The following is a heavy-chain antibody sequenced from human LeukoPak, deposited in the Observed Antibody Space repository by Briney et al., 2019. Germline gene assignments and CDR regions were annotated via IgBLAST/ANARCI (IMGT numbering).Heavy chain of an antibody. D-gene: IGHD3-22*01. V-gene: IGHV4-59*01. CDR2: IYYSGST. CDR3: ARHRYYYDSSGYYYQP. CDR1: GASISSYY. J-gene: IGHJ5*02. Sequence: SETLSLTCTVSGASISSYYWSWIRQPPGQGLEWIGNIYYSGSTNYNPSLKSRVTISVDTSKNQFSLRLSSVTAADTAVYYCARHRYYYDSSGYYYQPWGQGTLVTVSS.